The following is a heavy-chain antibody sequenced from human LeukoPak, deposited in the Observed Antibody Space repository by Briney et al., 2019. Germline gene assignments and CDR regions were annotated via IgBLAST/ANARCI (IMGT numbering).Heavy chain of an antibody. CDR1: GFTFSSYA. CDR2: ISYDGSNK. J-gene: IGHJ4*02. D-gene: IGHD3-10*01. Sequence: QSGGSLRLSCSASGFTFSSYAMHWVRQAPGKGLEWVAVISYDGSNKYYADSVKGRFTISRDNSKNTLYLQMNSLRAEDTAVYYCARSAGVDYWGQGTLVTVSS. CDR3: ARSAGVDY. V-gene: IGHV3-30-3*01.